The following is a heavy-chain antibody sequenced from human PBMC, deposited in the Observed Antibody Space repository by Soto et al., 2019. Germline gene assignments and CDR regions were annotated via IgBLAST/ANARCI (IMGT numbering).Heavy chain of an antibody. CDR2: IYYSGST. D-gene: IGHD3-22*01. V-gene: IGHV4-59*08. CDR1: GGSISSYY. CDR3: ARGSYYEPYGMDV. Sequence: PSETLSLTCTVSGGSISSYYWSWIRQPPGKGLEWIGYIYYSGSTNYNPSLKSRVTISVDTSKNQFSLELSSATAADTAVYYCARGSYYEPYGMDVWGQGTTVTVSS. J-gene: IGHJ6*02.